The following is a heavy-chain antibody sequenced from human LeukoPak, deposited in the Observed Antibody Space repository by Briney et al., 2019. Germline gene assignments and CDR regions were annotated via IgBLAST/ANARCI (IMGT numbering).Heavy chain of an antibody. D-gene: IGHD1-14*01. CDR1: GFTFSNAW. Sequence: GSLRLSCAASGFTFSNAWMSWVRQAPGKGLEWVGRIKSKTDGGTTDYAAPVKGRFTISRDDSKNTLYLQMNSLRAEDTAVYYCAKAPTGVAFDYWGQGTLVTVSS. CDR2: IKSKTDGGTT. V-gene: IGHV3-15*01. J-gene: IGHJ4*02. CDR3: AKAPTGVAFDY.